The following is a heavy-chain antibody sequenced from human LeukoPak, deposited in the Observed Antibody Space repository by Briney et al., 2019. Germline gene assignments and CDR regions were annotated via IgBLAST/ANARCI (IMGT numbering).Heavy chain of an antibody. D-gene: IGHD3-22*01. CDR3: ARGKSGYSP. CDR1: GYTFTENY. V-gene: IGHV1-2*02. CDR2: INPYTGAA. Sequence: AASVKVSCKASGYTFTENYIRWVRQAPGQGLEWVGLINPYTGAANYTQNFQGRVTMTRDTSVSTAYMHLSGLRSDDTAVYYCARGKSGYSPWGQGTPVTVSS. J-gene: IGHJ4*02.